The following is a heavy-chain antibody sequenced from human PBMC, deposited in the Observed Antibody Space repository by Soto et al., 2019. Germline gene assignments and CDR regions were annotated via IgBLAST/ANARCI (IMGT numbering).Heavy chain of an antibody. CDR1: GGSISSTNW. J-gene: IGHJ6*02. D-gene: IGHD2-15*01. Sequence: QVQLQESGPGLVKPSGTLSLTCAVSGGSISSTNWWSWVRQPPGKGLEWIGEIYHSGTTNYNPSLKSRVTISVDKSKNQFSLKLSSVTAADTAVYYCARVAYCSGGTCYPAYYDVDVWGQGTTVTVSS. CDR3: ARVAYCSGGTCYPAYYDVDV. V-gene: IGHV4-4*02. CDR2: IYHSGTT.